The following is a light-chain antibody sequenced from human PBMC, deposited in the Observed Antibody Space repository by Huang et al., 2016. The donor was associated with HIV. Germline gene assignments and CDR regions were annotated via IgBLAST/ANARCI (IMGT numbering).Light chain of an antibody. CDR2: AAS. CDR1: QSISHY. V-gene: IGKV1-39*01. CDR3: QQSYRNPFT. J-gene: IGKJ3*01. Sequence: DIQMTQSPSSLSASVGDRVTITCRASQSISHYLNWYQQKPGKAPNLLIYAASSLQGGVPARFSGSGSGTDFTLTISSLQPEDFATYYCQQSYRNPFTFGPGTKVDIK.